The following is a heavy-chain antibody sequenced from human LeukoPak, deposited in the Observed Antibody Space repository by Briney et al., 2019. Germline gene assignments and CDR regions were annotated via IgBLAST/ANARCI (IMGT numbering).Heavy chain of an antibody. CDR1: GFTFSTYC. Sequence: GGSLRLSCAASGFTFSTYCMHWVRQAPGKGPMWVSRICPDGTVTNYADSVKGRFTISRDNSKNTLYLQMNSLRAEDTAVYYCAKDALYYYDSSGYCYFDYWGQGTLVTVSS. CDR2: ICPDGTVT. D-gene: IGHD3-22*01. V-gene: IGHV3-74*01. J-gene: IGHJ4*02. CDR3: AKDALYYYDSSGYCYFDY.